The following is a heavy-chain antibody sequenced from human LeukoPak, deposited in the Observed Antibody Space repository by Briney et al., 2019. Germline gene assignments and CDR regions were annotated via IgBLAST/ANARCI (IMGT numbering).Heavy chain of an antibody. CDR1: GGSISSYY. CDR2: IYYSGRT. J-gene: IGHJ6*02. Sequence: SETLSLTCTVSGGSISSYYWSWIRQPPGNGLEWIGYIYYSGRTNYNPSLKSRVTISVDTSKNQFSLKLSSVTAADTAVYYCARSATTVVTNPGGYYGMDVWGQGTTVTVSS. V-gene: IGHV4-59*01. CDR3: ARSATTVVTNPGGYYGMDV. D-gene: IGHD4-23*01.